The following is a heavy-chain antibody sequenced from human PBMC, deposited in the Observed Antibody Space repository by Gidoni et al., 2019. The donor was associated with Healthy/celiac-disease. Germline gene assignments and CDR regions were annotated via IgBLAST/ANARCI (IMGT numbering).Heavy chain of an antibody. J-gene: IGHJ4*02. CDR1: GFTFSSYS. CDR2: ISSSSSYI. D-gene: IGHD4-17*01. CDR3: ARAQDYGDLGFDY. V-gene: IGHV3-21*01. Sequence: EVQLVESGGGLVKPGGSLRLSCAASGFTFSSYSMNWVRQAPGKGLEWVSSISSSSSYIYYADSVKGRFTISRDNAKNSLYLQMNSLRAEDTAVYYCARAQDYGDLGFDYWGQGTLVTVSS.